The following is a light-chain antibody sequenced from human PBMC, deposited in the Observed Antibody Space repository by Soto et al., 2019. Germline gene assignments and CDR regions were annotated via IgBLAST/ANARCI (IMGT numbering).Light chain of an antibody. J-gene: IGKJ1*01. CDR3: QQYSNFAT. CDR2: DVS. Sequence: IQMTQSPSALSASVGDRVTLTCRASQNIGTSLAWYQQKPGRAPKVLIYDVSTLERGVPSRFSGSQFGSEFTLTISGLQPDDFATYYCQQYSNFATFGQGTKVDIK. CDR1: QNIGTS. V-gene: IGKV1-5*01.